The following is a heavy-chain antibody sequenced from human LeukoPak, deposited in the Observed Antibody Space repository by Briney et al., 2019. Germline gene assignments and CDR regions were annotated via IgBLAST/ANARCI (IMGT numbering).Heavy chain of an antibody. D-gene: IGHD6-13*01. CDR1: GGSFSDYY. Sequence: SETLSLTCAVYGGSFSDYYWSWIRQPPGKGLEYIGEINHSGITNYNPSLMSRVTISVDTSKNQFSLKLSSVTAADTAVYYCARSGYSSSWYLGGYYYYMDVWGKGTTVTISS. CDR3: ARSGYSSSWYLGGYYYYMDV. J-gene: IGHJ6*03. CDR2: INHSGIT. V-gene: IGHV4-34*01.